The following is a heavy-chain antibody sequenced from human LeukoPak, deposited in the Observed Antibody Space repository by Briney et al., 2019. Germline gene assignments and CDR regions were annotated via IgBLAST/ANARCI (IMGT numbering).Heavy chain of an antibody. CDR2: ISSSSSTI. CDR3: AREFPSGSYVG. V-gene: IGHV3-48*01. CDR1: GFTFSSYS. Sequence: PGGSLRLSCAASGFTFSSYSMNWVRQAPGKGLEWVSYISSSSSTIYYADSVKGRFTISRDNAKNSLYLQMNSLRAEDTAVYYCAREFPSGSYVGWGQGTMVTVSS. D-gene: IGHD1-26*01. J-gene: IGHJ3*01.